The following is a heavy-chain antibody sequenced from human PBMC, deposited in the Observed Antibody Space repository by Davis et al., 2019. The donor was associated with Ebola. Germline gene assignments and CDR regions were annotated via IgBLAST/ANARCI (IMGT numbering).Heavy chain of an antibody. J-gene: IGHJ6*02. CDR1: GFTFSSYS. Sequence: GESLKISCAASGFTFSSYSTNWVRQAPGKGLEWVSSISSSSSYIYYADSVKGRFTISRDNAKNSLYLQMNSLRAEDTAVYYCARDWYDFWSGYYYYYGMDVWGQGTTVTVSS. D-gene: IGHD3-3*01. V-gene: IGHV3-21*01. CDR2: ISSSSSYI. CDR3: ARDWYDFWSGYYYYYGMDV.